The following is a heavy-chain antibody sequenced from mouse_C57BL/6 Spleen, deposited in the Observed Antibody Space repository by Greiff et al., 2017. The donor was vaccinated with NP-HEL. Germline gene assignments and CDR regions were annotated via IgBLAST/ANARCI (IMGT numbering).Heavy chain of an antibody. CDR2: ISDGGSYT. Sequence: EVQRVESGGGLVKPGGSLKLSCAASGFTFSSYAMSWVRQTPEKRLEWVATISDGGSYTYYPDNVKGRFTISRDNAKNNLYLQMSHLKSEDTAMYYCARDYYGSSYVHWYFDVWGTGTTVTVSS. CDR3: ARDYYGSSYVHWYFDV. D-gene: IGHD1-1*01. J-gene: IGHJ1*03. CDR1: GFTFSSYA. V-gene: IGHV5-4*01.